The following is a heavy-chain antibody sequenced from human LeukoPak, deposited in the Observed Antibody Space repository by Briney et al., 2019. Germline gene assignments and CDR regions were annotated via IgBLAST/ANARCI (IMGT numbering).Heavy chain of an antibody. CDR2: ISGSGGST. CDR3: AKLKQWLVQGGAFDI. Sequence: QSGGSLRFSCAASGFTFSSYAMSWVRQAPGKGREGVSAISGSGGSTYYADSVKGRFTISRDNSKNTLYLQMNSLRAEDTAVYYCAKLKQWLVQGGAFDIWGQGTMVTVSS. J-gene: IGHJ3*02. CDR1: GFTFSSYA. D-gene: IGHD6-19*01. V-gene: IGHV3-23*01.